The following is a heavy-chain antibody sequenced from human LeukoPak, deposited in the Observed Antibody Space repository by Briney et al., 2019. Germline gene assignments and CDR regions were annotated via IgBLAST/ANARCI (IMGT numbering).Heavy chain of an antibody. V-gene: IGHV1-8*01. J-gene: IGHJ3*02. Sequence: ASVKVSCKASGYTFTSYDINWVRQATGQGLEWVGWMNPNSGNTGYAQKLQGRVTMTTDTSTSTAYMELRSLRSDDTAVYYCARHLIEYYFDSSDYHDAFDIWGQGTMVTVSS. CDR3: ARHLIEYYFDSSDYHDAFDI. D-gene: IGHD3-22*01. CDR2: MNPNSGNT. CDR1: GYTFTSYD.